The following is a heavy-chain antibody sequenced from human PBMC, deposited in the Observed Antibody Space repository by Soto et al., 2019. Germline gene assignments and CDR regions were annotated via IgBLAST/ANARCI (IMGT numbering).Heavy chain of an antibody. V-gene: IGHV1-3*01. CDR2: INAGNGNT. J-gene: IGHJ5*02. D-gene: IGHD4-17*01. CDR1: GYTFTSYA. Sequence: ASVKVSCKASGYTFTSYAMHWVRQAPGQRLEWMGWINAGNGNTKYSQKFQGRVTITRDTSASTAYMELSSLRSEDTAVYYCARGRTTEVGSGFDPWGQGTLVTVSS. CDR3: ARGRTTEVGSGFDP.